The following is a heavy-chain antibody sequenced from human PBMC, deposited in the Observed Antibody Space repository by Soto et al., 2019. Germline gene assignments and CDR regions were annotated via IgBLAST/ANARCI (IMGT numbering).Heavy chain of an antibody. Sequence: QVQLVQSGAEVKKPGSSVKVSCKASVGTLSNYGVSWVRQAPGQGLEWMGGIIPVFGTANYAHKFQGRLTITADESTSTVYMDVSSLRSEDTAVYYCARGDATKITVTTYYGMDVWGQGTTVTVSS. D-gene: IGHD4-17*01. CDR1: VGTLSNYG. CDR3: ARGDATKITVTTYYGMDV. J-gene: IGHJ6*02. V-gene: IGHV1-69*12. CDR2: IIPVFGTA.